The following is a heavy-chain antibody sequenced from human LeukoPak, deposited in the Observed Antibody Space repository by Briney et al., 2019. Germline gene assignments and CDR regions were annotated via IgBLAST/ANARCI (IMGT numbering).Heavy chain of an antibody. J-gene: IGHJ4*02. V-gene: IGHV4-59*12. Sequence: PSETLSLTCTVSGGSISSYYWSWIRQPPGKGLEWIGYIYYSGSTNYNPSLKSRVTISVDTSKNQFSLKLSSVTAADTVVYYCARGKRSSSLNFDYWGQGTLVTVSS. D-gene: IGHD6-13*01. CDR3: ARGKRSSSLNFDY. CDR2: IYYSGST. CDR1: GGSISSYY.